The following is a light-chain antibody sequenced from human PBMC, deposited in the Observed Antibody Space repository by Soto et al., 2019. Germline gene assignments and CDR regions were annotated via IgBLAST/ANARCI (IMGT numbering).Light chain of an antibody. V-gene: IGKV1-5*03. CDR3: QQYNSYGALT. CDR2: KAS. J-gene: IGKJ4*01. Sequence: DIQMTQSPSTLSASVGDRVTITCRASQSISSWLAWYQQKPGKAPKLLIYKASSLESGVPSRFSGSGSGTEFTLTISSLQPDDFATYYCQQYNSYGALTVGGGTKVEIK. CDR1: QSISSW.